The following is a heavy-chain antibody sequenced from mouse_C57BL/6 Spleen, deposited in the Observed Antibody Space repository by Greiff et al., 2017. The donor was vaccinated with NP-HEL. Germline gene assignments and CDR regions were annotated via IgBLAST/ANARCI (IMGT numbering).Heavy chain of an antibody. CDR3: ARSGDGPWYFDV. CDR2: IDPSDSET. J-gene: IGHJ1*03. D-gene: IGHD2-3*01. CDR1: GYTFTSYW. V-gene: IGHV1-52*01. Sequence: QVQLKQPGAELVRPGSSVKLSCKASGYTFTSYWMHWVKQRPIQGLEWIGNIDPSDSETHYNQKFKDKATLTVDKSSSTAYMQLSSLTSEDSAVYYCARSGDGPWYFDVWGTGTTVTVSS.